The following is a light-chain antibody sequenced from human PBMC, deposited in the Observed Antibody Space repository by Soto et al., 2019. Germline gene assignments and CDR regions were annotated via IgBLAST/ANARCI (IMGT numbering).Light chain of an antibody. J-gene: IGLJ1*01. CDR1: RSDVGGYEY. CDR3: TSYTSTFTYV. Sequence: LTQPASVSGSPGQSITISCTGTRSDVGGYEYVSWYQQHPGKAPKLMIYEVSRRPSGVSNRFSGSKSGSTASMTISGLQAGDEADYYCTSYTSTFTYVFGTGTKVTVL. CDR2: EVS. V-gene: IGLV2-14*01.